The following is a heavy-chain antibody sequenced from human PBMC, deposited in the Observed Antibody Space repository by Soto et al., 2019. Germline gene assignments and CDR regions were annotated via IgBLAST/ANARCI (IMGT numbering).Heavy chain of an antibody. CDR2: IYSGGSA. Sequence: EVPLVESGGGLVQPGGSLRLSCAASEFTVSSNYMSWVRQAPGKGLEWVSVIYSGGSAYYADSVKGRFTISRDNSKNTLYLQMNSLRAEDTAVYYCARHGYSYGGGYFDYWGQGTLVTVSS. CDR1: EFTVSSNY. V-gene: IGHV3-66*04. D-gene: IGHD5-18*01. CDR3: ARHGYSYGGGYFDY. J-gene: IGHJ4*02.